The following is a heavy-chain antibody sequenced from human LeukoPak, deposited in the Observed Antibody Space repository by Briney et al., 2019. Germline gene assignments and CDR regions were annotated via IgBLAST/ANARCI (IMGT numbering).Heavy chain of an antibody. CDR1: GGTFSSYA. V-gene: IGHV1-69*13. Sequence: SVKVSCKASGGTFSSYAISWVRQAPGQGLEWMGGIIPIFGTANYAQKFQGRDTITADESTSTAYMELSSLRSEDTAVYYCAIPSARVSISDIVVVVAAKVPRYFDLWGRGTLVTVSS. CDR3: AIPSARVSISDIVVVVAAKVPRYFDL. CDR2: IIPIFGTA. D-gene: IGHD2-15*01. J-gene: IGHJ2*01.